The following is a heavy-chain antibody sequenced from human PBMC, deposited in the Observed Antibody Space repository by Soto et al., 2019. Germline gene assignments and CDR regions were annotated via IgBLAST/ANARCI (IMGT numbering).Heavy chain of an antibody. Sequence: LGESLKISCKGSGYSFTSYWIGWVRQMPGKGLEWMGIIYPGDSDTRYSPSFQGQVTISADKSISTAYLQWSSLKASDTAMYYCLSILALEVAAHGVSRGQGTLVTVSP. J-gene: IGHJ1*01. CDR2: IYPGDSDT. V-gene: IGHV5-51*01. CDR1: GYSFTSYW. D-gene: IGHD6-19*01. CDR3: LSILALEVAAHGVS.